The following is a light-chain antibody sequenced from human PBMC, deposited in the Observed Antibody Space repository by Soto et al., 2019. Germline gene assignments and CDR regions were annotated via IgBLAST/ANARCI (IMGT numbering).Light chain of an antibody. CDR3: CSFAGTYV. Sequence: QSALTQPRSVSGSPGQSVTISCTGTSSEVGGYNYVSWYQQHPGTAPKFLIFDVSQRPSGVPARFSGSKSGNTASLTISGLQAEDEADYYCCSFAGTYVFGTGTKITVL. CDR2: DVS. V-gene: IGLV2-11*01. J-gene: IGLJ1*01. CDR1: SSEVGGYNY.